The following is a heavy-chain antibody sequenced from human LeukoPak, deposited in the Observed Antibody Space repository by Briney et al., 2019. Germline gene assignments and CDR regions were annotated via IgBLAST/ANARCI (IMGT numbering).Heavy chain of an antibody. CDR2: ISSSSSYI. V-gene: IGHV3-21*01. J-gene: IGHJ4*02. CDR3: ARVGTGTRDY. D-gene: IGHD1-7*01. Sequence: GGSLRLSCAASGSTFSTDAMHWVRQAPGKGLEWVSSISSSSSYIYYADSVKGRFTISRDNAKNSLYLQMNSLRAEDTAVYYCARVGTGTRDYWGQGTLVTVSS. CDR1: GSTFSTDA.